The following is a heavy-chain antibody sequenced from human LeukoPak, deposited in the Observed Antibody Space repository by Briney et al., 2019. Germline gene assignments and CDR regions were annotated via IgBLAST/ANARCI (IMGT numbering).Heavy chain of an antibody. CDR3: ARITLGYCSSTSCKEDWYFDL. J-gene: IGHJ2*01. CDR1: GGSISSYY. D-gene: IGHD2-2*01. Sequence: SETLSLTCTVSGGSISSYYWSWIRQPPGKGLEWIGYIYYSGSTNYNPSLKSRVTISVDTSKNQFSLKLSSVAAADTAVYYCARITLGYCSSTSCKEDWYFDLWGRGTLVTVSS. CDR2: IYYSGST. V-gene: IGHV4-59*01.